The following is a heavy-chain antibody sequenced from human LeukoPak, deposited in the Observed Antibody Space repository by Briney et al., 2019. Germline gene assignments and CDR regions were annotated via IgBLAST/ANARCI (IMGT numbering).Heavy chain of an antibody. CDR2: INHSGST. V-gene: IGHV4-34*01. Sequence: SETLSLTCAVYGGSFSGYYWSWIRQPPGKGLEWIGEINHSGSTNYNPSLRSRVTISMDTSKNQFSLKLSSVTAADMAVYYCARKLSGWFDPWGQGTLVTVSS. CDR1: GGSFSGYY. J-gene: IGHJ5*02. CDR3: ARKLSGWFDP. D-gene: IGHD6-25*01.